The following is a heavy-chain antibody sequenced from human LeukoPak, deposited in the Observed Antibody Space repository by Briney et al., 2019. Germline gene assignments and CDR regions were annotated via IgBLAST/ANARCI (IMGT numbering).Heavy chain of an antibody. CDR2: ISDDGRNK. CDR1: GFSFISYG. Sequence: PGGSLRLSCAASGFSFISYGMHWVRQAPGKGLEWVGVISDDGRNKKYADSVKGRFTISRDNSKDTLYLQMNSLRDEDTAVYYCAKRPSDYGDYVTYFDYWGQGTLVSLSS. V-gene: IGHV3-30*18. D-gene: IGHD4-17*01. CDR3: AKRPSDYGDYVTYFDY. J-gene: IGHJ4*02.